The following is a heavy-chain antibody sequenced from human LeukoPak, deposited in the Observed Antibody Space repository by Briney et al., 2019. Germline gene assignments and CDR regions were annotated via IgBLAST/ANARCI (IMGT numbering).Heavy chain of an antibody. CDR3: ARDHYYDSTGIDY. V-gene: IGHV3-64*01. CDR1: GYTFSSYN. Sequence: GGSLRLACAASGYTFSSYNMHWVRQAPGKGLEYVSGISSNGGSTYYANSVKGRFTISRDDSKNTLYLQMGSLRAEDMAVYYCARDHYYDSTGIDYWGQGPLVTGSS. D-gene: IGHD3-22*01. J-gene: IGHJ4*02. CDR2: ISSNGGST.